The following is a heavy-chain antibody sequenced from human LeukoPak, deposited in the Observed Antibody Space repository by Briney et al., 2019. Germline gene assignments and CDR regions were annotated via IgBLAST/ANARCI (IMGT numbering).Heavy chain of an antibody. D-gene: IGHD2/OR15-2a*01. V-gene: IGHV6-1*01. J-gene: IGHJ5*02. CDR3: ARELGITRSTTGHRNWFDP. Sequence: SQTLPLTCAISGDSVSSNSAAWNWIRQSPSRGLEWLGRTYYRSKWYNDYAVSVKSRITINPDTSKNQFSLQLNSVTPEDTAVYYCARELGITRSTTGHRNWFDPWGQGTLVTVSS. CDR2: TYYRSKWYN. CDR1: GDSVSSNSAA.